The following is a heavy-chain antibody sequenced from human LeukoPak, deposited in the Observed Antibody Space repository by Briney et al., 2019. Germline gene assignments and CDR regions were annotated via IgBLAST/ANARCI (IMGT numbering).Heavy chain of an antibody. CDR3: ARQSSQIWQWLVREGYYFDY. D-gene: IGHD6-19*01. Sequence: PGGSLRLSCAASGFTFSDYYMSWIRQAPGKGLEWVSYISSSGSTIYYADSVKGRFTISRDNAKNSLYLQMNSLRAEDTAVYYCARQSSQIWQWLVREGYYFDYWGQGTLVTVSS. CDR1: GFTFSDYY. V-gene: IGHV3-11*01. CDR2: ISSSGSTI. J-gene: IGHJ4*02.